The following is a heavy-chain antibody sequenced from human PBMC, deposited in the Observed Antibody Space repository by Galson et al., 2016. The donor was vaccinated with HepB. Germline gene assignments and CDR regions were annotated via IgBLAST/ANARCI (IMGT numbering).Heavy chain of an antibody. CDR2: ISGIGGYT. J-gene: IGHJ5*02. Sequence: SLRLSCAASGFTFSSYAMIWVRQAPGKGLEWVSIISGIGGYTSDADSVKGRFTISRDNSRNTLYLQMNNLRAEDTAVYYCARWRYCRGALCYAWFDPWGQGSLVTVSS. D-gene: IGHD2-15*01. V-gene: IGHV3-23*01. CDR3: ARWRYCRGALCYAWFDP. CDR1: GFTFSSYA.